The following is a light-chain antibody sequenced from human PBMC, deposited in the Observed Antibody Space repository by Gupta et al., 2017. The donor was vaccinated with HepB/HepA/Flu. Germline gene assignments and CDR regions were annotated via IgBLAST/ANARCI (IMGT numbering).Light chain of an antibody. Sequence: DIQMTQSPSSVSASVGDRVTITCRASQGLSSWLAWYQQKPGKAPKLLIYAASSLKSGVPSRFSGSGSGTDFTLTIRSLQPEDFSSYYCQQANSFPAFGQGTKVEIK. CDR2: AAS. CDR1: QGLSSW. V-gene: IGKV1-12*01. J-gene: IGKJ1*01. CDR3: QQANSFPA.